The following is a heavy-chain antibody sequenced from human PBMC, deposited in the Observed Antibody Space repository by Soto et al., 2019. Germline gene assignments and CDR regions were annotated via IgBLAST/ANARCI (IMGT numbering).Heavy chain of an antibody. V-gene: IGHV3-11*01. CDR1: RFTFGDYS. CDR3: ARSKDDFWNGKNNWFAS. J-gene: IGHJ5*01. D-gene: IGHD3-3*01. Sequence: GGSLRLSCAASRFTFGDYSMTWIRQAPGKGLEWISYISNRASNRYYADSVIGRFTISRDNAKNSVYLQIDSLRAEDTAVYYCARSKDDFWNGKNNWFASWGQGTLVTVSS. CDR2: ISNRASNR.